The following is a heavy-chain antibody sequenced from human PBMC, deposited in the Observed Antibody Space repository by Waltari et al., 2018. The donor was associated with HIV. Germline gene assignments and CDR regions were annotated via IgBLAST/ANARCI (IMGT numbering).Heavy chain of an antibody. Sequence: EEQLLESGGGLVQPGGSLRLSCAASKFTFSSYAMSWVRQAPGKGLEWVSVISGSGGSTYYADSVKGRFTISRDNSKNTLYLQMNSLRAEDTAVYYCAKDRFWEGYCSGASCPGLYGMDVWGQGTTVTVSS. CDR2: ISGSGGST. D-gene: IGHD2-15*01. V-gene: IGHV3-23*01. J-gene: IGHJ6*02. CDR1: KFTFSSYA. CDR3: AKDRFWEGYCSGASCPGLYGMDV.